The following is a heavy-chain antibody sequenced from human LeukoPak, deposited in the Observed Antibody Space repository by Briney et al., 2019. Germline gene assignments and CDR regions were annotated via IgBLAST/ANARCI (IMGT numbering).Heavy chain of an antibody. CDR2: VYTGGNT. D-gene: IGHD1-1*01. CDR3: ARDPYGTGAFDY. Sequence: GGSLRPSCAASGFTVSSNYMNWVRQAPGKGLEWVSVVYTGGNTYYADSVKGRFTISRDNPKNTVYLQVNSLRAEDTAVYYCARDPYGTGAFDYWGQGTQVTVSS. V-gene: IGHV3-66*01. J-gene: IGHJ4*02. CDR1: GFTVSSNY.